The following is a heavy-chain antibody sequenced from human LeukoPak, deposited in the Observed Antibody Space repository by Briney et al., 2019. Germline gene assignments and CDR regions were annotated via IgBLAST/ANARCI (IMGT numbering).Heavy chain of an antibody. CDR2: IYTSGST. CDR3: ARVQGVVVPAAIGGYYFDY. J-gene: IGHJ4*02. CDR1: GGSISSGSYY. Sequence: SETLSLTCTVSGGSISSGSYYWSWIRQPAGKGLEWIGRIYTSGSTNYNPSLKSRVTISVDTSKNQFSLKLSSVTAADTAVYYCARVQGVVVPAAIGGYYFDYWGQGALVTVSS. D-gene: IGHD2-2*02. V-gene: IGHV4-61*02.